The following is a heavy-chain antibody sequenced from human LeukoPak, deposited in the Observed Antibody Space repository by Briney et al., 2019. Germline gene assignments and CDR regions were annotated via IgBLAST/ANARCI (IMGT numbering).Heavy chain of an antibody. D-gene: IGHD3-22*01. J-gene: IGHJ4*02. Sequence: SGGSLRLSCAASGFTVSSNYMNWVRQAPGKGLEWVSVLYSGGSTNYADSVKGRFTISRDNSKNTLYLQMNSLRAEDTAVYYCASRVYYYDSSGYYKELDYWGQGTLVTVSS. CDR3: ASRVYYYDSSGYYKELDY. V-gene: IGHV3-53*01. CDR2: LYSGGST. CDR1: GFTVSSNY.